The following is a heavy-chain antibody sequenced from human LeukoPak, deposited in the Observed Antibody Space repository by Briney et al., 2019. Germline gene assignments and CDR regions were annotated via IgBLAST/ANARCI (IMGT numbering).Heavy chain of an antibody. D-gene: IGHD3-10*01. V-gene: IGHV3-30-3*01. CDR3: ARSGMVPFDY. J-gene: IGHJ4*02. Sequence: GGSLRLSCAASGFTFSSYAMHWVRQAPGKGLEWVAVISYDGSNKYYADSVKGRFTISRDNSKNTLYLQMNSLRAEDTAVCYCARSGMVPFDYWGQGTLVTVSS. CDR1: GFTFSSYA. CDR2: ISYDGSNK.